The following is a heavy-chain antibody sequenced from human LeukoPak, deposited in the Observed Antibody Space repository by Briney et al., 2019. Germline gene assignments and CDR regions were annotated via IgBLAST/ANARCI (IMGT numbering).Heavy chain of an antibody. J-gene: IGHJ4*02. Sequence: GGSLTLLCAASGFTFSAYYMIWLRQATGKALEGVSYISSSGSTIYYADSVKGRFTISRDNAKNSLYLQMNSLRAEDTAVYYGADTATASYIDYWGQGTLVTVSS. CDR3: ADTATASYIDY. CDR2: ISSSGSTI. CDR1: GFTFSAYY. D-gene: IGHD5-18*01. V-gene: IGHV3-11*01.